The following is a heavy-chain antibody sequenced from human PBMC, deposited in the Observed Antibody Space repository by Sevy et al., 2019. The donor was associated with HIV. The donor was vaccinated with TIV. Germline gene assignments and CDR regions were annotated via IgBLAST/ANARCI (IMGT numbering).Heavy chain of an antibody. CDR2: ISSSNSYI. CDR3: ARDTFGIAVADY. Sequence: GGSLRLSCAASGFTFSSYNMNWVRQAPGKGLEWVSSISSSNSYIYYADSVKGRFTISRDIAKNSLYLQMNSLRAEDTAVYYCARDTFGIAVADYWRQGTLVTVSS. V-gene: IGHV3-21*01. J-gene: IGHJ4*02. CDR1: GFTFSSYN. D-gene: IGHD6-19*01.